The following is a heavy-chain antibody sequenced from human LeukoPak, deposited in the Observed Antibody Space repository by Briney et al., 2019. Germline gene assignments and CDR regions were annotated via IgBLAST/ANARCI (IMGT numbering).Heavy chain of an antibody. J-gene: IGHJ4*02. D-gene: IGHD3-22*01. CDR2: ISGSGDNT. CDR3: AKGSYYDSSGSFYFDY. Sequence: GGSLRLSCAASGFTFSSYAKSWVRQAPEKGLEWVSGISGSGDNTYYADSVKGRFTISRDNSENTLYVQVNSLGTEDTAAYYCAKGSYYDSSGSFYFDYWGQGTLVTVSS. V-gene: IGHV3-23*01. CDR1: GFTFSSYA.